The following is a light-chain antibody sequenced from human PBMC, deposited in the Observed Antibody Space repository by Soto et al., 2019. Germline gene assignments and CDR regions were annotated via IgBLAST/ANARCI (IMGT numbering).Light chain of an antibody. CDR1: RSDVGGYIY. J-gene: IGLJ1*01. Sequence: SVLAQPASVSGSPGQSITISCTGTRSDVGGYIYVSWYQQHPGKAPKLMIYDVTSRPSGVSYRFSGSKSGNTASLTISGLQAEDEADYYCSSYTTSSSYVFGTGTKVTVL. V-gene: IGLV2-14*01. CDR2: DVT. CDR3: SSYTTSSSYV.